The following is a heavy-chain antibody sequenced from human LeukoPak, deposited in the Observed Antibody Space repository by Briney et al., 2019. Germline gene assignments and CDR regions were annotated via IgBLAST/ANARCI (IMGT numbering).Heavy chain of an antibody. Sequence: SETLSLTCTVSGGSISSYYWSWIRQPPGKGLELIGYIYYSGSTNYNSSRKSRVTISVDTSKNQVSLKLSSVTAADTAVYYCARYSGYAIAYWGQGPLVTVSS. CDR2: IYYSGST. CDR3: ARYSGYAIAY. V-gene: IGHV4-59*01. CDR1: GGSISSYY. J-gene: IGHJ4*02. D-gene: IGHD5-12*01.